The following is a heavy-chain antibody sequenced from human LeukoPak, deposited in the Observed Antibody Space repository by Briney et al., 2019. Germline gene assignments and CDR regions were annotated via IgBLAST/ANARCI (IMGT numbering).Heavy chain of an antibody. Sequence: SETLSLTCTVSGGSISSYYRSWIRQPPGNGLEWIAYIYYSGSTNYNPSLKSLVTISVDTSKNQFSLKLSSVTAADTAVYYCAREERNGDYYYGMDVWGQGTTVTVSS. J-gene: IGHJ6*02. CDR1: GGSISSYY. D-gene: IGHD1-1*01. CDR3: AREERNGDYYYGMDV. CDR2: IYYSGST. V-gene: IGHV4-59*01.